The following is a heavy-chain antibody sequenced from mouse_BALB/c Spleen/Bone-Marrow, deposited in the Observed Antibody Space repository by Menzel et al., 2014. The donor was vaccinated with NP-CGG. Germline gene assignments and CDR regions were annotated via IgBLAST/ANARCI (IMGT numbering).Heavy chain of an antibody. V-gene: IGHV2-6-5*01. J-gene: IGHJ1*01. Sequence: VQLQQSGPGLVAPSQSLSITCTASGFSLTDYGVSWIRQPPGKGLEWLGVILGGGSTYYNSALKSRLSISKDNSKSQVYLKLNSLQTVDTAMYYCAKLGRSYYYFDVWGAGTTVTVSS. CDR3: AKLGRSYYYFDV. D-gene: IGHD1-1*01. CDR2: ILGGGST. CDR1: GFSLTDYG.